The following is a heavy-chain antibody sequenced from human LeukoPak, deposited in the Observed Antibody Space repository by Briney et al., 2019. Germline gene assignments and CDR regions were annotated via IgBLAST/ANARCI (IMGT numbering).Heavy chain of an antibody. Sequence: SVKVSCKASGGTFSSYAISWVRQAPGQGLEWMGRIIPILGIANYAQKFQGRVTITADKSTSTAYMELSSLRSEDTAVYYCASDIVVVTEAFDIWGQGTMVTVSS. CDR3: ASDIVVVTEAFDI. J-gene: IGHJ3*02. V-gene: IGHV1-69*04. CDR2: IIPILGIA. D-gene: IGHD2-21*02. CDR1: GGTFSSYA.